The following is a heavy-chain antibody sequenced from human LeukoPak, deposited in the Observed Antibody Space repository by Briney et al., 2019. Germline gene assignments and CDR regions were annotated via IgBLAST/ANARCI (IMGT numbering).Heavy chain of an antibody. CDR3: ARGLYYYERGY. CDR2: IYSGGST. Sequence: GGSLRLSCVASGFTVSSNYMSWVRQAPGKGLEWVSVIYSGGSTYYADSVRGRFPISRDNSKNTLYLQMNSLRAEDTAVYFCARGLYYYERGYWSQGTLVTVSS. D-gene: IGHD3-22*01. J-gene: IGHJ4*02. CDR1: GFTVSSNY. V-gene: IGHV3-53*01.